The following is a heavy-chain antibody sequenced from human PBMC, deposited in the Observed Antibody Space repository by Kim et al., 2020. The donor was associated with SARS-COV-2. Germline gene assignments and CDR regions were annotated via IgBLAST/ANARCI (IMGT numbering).Heavy chain of an antibody. Sequence: GGSLRLSCAASGFTFRNYWMTWVRQGLGKGLEWVGNIKQDGSEKYYMDSVKGRFTISRDNAKNSLYLQMNILRAEDTAVYGCMGGPAGVYWDQGTLVTVS. CDR2: IKQDGSEK. D-gene: IGHD2-8*01. J-gene: IGHJ4*02. V-gene: IGHV3-7*01. CDR3: MGGPAGVY. CDR1: GFTFRNYW.